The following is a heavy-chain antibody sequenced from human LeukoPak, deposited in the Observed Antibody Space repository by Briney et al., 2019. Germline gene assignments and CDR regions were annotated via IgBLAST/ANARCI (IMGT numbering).Heavy chain of an antibody. J-gene: IGHJ4*02. CDR1: GDSISSSTYY. CDR3: ARHVHSGWYWVY. CDR2: FSYGGNT. Sequence: PSETLSLTCTVPGDSISSSTYYWAWIRQPPGKGLEWIGSFSYGGNTYYKSSLKSRLTISVDTSKNQFSLKLSSVTAADTSVYYCARHVHSGWYWVYWGQGTLVTVSS. D-gene: IGHD6-19*01. V-gene: IGHV4-39*01.